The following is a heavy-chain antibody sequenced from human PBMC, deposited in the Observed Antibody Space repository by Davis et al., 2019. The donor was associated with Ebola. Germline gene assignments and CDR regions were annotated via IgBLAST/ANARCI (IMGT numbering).Heavy chain of an antibody. V-gene: IGHV1-69*13. CDR2: IIPIFGTA. CDR3: ASQHYCSSTSCTQPTYYYYYMDV. Sequence: SVKVSCKASGGTFSSYAISWVRQAPGQGLEWMGGIIPIFGTANYAQKFQGRVTITADESTSTAYMELSSLRSEDTAVYYCASQHYCSSTSCTQPTYYYYYMDVWGKGTTVTVSS. J-gene: IGHJ6*03. CDR1: GGTFSSYA. D-gene: IGHD2-2*01.